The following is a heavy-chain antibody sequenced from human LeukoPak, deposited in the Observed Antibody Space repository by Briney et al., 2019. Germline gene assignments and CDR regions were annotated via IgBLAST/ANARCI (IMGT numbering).Heavy chain of an antibody. D-gene: IGHD5-18*01. CDR1: GYTFTGYY. V-gene: IGHV1-2*02. J-gene: IGHJ6*02. CDR2: INPNSGGT. Sequence: ASVKVFCKASGYTFTGYYMHWVRQAPGQGLEWMGWINPNSGGTNYAQKFQGRVTMTRDTSISTAYMELSRLRSDDTAVYYCAGMKVQPMVTYYYYYGMDVWGQRTTVTVSS. CDR3: AGMKVQPMVTYYYYYGMDV.